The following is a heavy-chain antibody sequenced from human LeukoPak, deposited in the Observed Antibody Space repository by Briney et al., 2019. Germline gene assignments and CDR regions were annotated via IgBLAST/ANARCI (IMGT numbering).Heavy chain of an antibody. Sequence: TSQTLSLTCTVSGGSISSGSYYWSWIRQPAGKGLEWFGRIYNSGSTNYNPSLKSRVTISVDTSKNQFSLKLNSVTAADTAVYYCARDFSRVVVPAAKQHYYYYMDVWGKGTTVTVSS. V-gene: IGHV4-61*02. CDR3: ARDFSRVVVPAAKQHYYYYMDV. CDR2: IYNSGST. CDR1: GGSISSGSYY. J-gene: IGHJ6*03. D-gene: IGHD2-2*01.